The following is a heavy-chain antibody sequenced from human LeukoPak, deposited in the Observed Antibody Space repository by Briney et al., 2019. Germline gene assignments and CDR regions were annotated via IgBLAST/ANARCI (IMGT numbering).Heavy chain of an antibody. Sequence: ASVKVYCKASGYTFTGYYMHWVRQAPGQGLEWMGRINPNSGGTNYAQKFQGRVTMTRDTSISTAYMELSRLRSDDTAVYYCARPARYYYDSSGYYLDYWGQGTLVTVSS. CDR2: INPNSGGT. CDR1: GYTFTGYY. J-gene: IGHJ4*02. D-gene: IGHD3-22*01. V-gene: IGHV1-2*06. CDR3: ARPARYYYDSSGYYLDY.